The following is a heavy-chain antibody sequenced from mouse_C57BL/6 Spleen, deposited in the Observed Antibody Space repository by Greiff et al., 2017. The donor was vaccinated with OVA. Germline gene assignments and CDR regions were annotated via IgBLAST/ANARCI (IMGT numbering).Heavy chain of an antibody. CDR2: ISSGSSTI. D-gene: IGHD1-1*01. CDR1: GFTFSDYG. J-gene: IGHJ4*01. Sequence: EVQLQESGGGLVKPGGSLKLSCAASGFTFSDYGMHWVRQAPEKGLEWVAYISSGSSTIYYADTVKGRSPISRDNAKNTLFLQMTSLRSEDTAMYYCARGYYGGSLLYAMDYWGQGTSVTVSS. V-gene: IGHV5-17*01. CDR3: ARGYYGGSLLYAMDY.